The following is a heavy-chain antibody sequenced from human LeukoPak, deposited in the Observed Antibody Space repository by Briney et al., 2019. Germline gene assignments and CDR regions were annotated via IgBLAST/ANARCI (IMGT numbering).Heavy chain of an antibody. Sequence: GGSLKLSCAASGFTFSSYWMHWVRQGPGKGLEWVSRINSEGSSTSYADSVKGRFTISRDNAKNTLYLQLNRLRAEDTALYYCARSRVATVFDHWGQGTLVTVSS. CDR1: GFTFSSYW. J-gene: IGHJ4*02. D-gene: IGHD5-12*01. CDR3: ARSRVATVFDH. CDR2: INSEGSST. V-gene: IGHV3-74*01.